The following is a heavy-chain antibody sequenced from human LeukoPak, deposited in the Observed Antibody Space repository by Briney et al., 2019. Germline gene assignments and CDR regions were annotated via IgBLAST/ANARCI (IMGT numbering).Heavy chain of an antibody. Sequence: PGGSLRLSCAASGFTFDDYAMHWVRHAPGKGLEWVSLISWDGGSTYYADSVKGRFTISRDNSKNSLYLQMNSLRAEDTALYYCAKELAVAGPFDYWGQGTLVTVSS. CDR3: AKELAVAGPFDY. D-gene: IGHD6-19*01. V-gene: IGHV3-43D*03. CDR2: ISWDGGST. CDR1: GFTFDDYA. J-gene: IGHJ4*02.